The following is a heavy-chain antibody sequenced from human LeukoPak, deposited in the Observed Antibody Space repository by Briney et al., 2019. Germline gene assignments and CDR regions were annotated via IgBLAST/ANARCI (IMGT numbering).Heavy chain of an antibody. D-gene: IGHD2-2*01. CDR1: GDSISSMFFY. J-gene: IGHJ6*03. CDR3: ARAPVCSSTSCYGYYYYMDV. Sequence: SETLSLTCTASGDSISSMFFYWAWIRQPPGKGLEWIGSIYYRGSTYYNPSLKSRVTISVDTSKNQLSLKLSSVTAADTAVYYCARAPVCSSTSCYGYYYYMDVWGKGTTVTVSS. CDR2: IYYRGST. V-gene: IGHV4-39*07.